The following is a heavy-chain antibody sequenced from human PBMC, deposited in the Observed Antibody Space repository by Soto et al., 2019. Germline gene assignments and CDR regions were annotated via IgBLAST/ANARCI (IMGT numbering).Heavy chain of an antibody. CDR1: GGSFSGYY. Sequence: QVRLQQWGAGLLKPSETLSLTCAVYGGSFSGYYWSWIRQPPGKGLEWIGEINHSGSTNYNPSLKSRVTISVDTSKNQFSLKLSSVTAADTAVYYCARKRMVGYPRIDYWGQGTLVTVSS. D-gene: IGHD6-25*01. CDR3: ARKRMVGYPRIDY. J-gene: IGHJ4*02. V-gene: IGHV4-34*01. CDR2: INHSGST.